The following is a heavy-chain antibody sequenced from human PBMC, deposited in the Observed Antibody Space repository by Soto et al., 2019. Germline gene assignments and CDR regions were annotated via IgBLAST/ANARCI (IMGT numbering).Heavy chain of an antibody. CDR1: GYSFTSYW. J-gene: IGHJ5*02. CDR3: ARHQSLYDSLGWFDP. Sequence: GESLKISCKGSGYSFTSYWISWVRQMPGKGLEWMGRIDPSDSYTNYSPSFQGHVTISADKSISTAYLQWSSLKASDTAMYYCARHQSLYDSLGWFDPWGQGTLVTVSS. V-gene: IGHV5-10-1*01. CDR2: IDPSDSYT. D-gene: IGHD3-9*01.